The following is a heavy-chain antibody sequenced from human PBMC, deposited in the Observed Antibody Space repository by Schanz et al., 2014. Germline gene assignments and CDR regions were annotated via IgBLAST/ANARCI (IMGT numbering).Heavy chain of an antibody. J-gene: IGHJ4*02. CDR2: IDSVGITT. CDR1: GFTFSSYW. D-gene: IGHD1-1*01. CDR3: ARSLGFTGLSDC. V-gene: IGHV3-74*02. Sequence: VQLVESGGGLVKPGGSLRLSCAASGFTFSSYWMHWVRQAPGKGLVWVSRIDSVGITTAYADSVKGRFTISRDNAKNTLYLQMNSLRVEDTAVYYCARSLGFTGLSDCWGQGTLVTVSS.